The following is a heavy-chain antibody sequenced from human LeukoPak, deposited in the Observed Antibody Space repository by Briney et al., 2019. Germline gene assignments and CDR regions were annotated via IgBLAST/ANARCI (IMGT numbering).Heavy chain of an antibody. D-gene: IGHD6-13*01. CDR2: IYYIGST. CDR1: GGSISTYY. J-gene: IGHJ4*02. CDR3: ARAPQDGSNWSHYFDH. Sequence: PSETLSLTCTVSGGSISTYYWSWIRQPPGKRLEWIGYIYYIGSTNYNPSLNNRVTISIDRSRNQFSLKLNSVTPADTAVYYCARAPQDGSNWSHYFDHWGWGALVTVSS. V-gene: IGHV4-59*01.